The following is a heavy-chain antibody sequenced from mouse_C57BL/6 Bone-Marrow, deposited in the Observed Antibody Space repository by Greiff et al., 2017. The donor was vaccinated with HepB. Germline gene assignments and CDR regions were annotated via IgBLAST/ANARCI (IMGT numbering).Heavy chain of an antibody. V-gene: IGHV1-64*01. CDR3: ARGVWLRRRGFDY. D-gene: IGHD2-2*01. CDR2: IHPNSGST. CDR1: GYTFTSYW. Sequence: VQLQQPGAELVKPGASVKLSCKASGYTFTSYWMHWVKQRPGQGLEWIGMIHPNSGSTNYNEKFKSKATLTVDKSSSTAYMQLSSLTSEDSAVYYCARGVWLRRRGFDYWGQGTTLTVSS. J-gene: IGHJ2*01.